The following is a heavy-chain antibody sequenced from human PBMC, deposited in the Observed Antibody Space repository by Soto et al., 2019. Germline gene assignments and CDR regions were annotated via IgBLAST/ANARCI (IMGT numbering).Heavy chain of an antibody. V-gene: IGHV3-48*02. CDR3: VREEASGSSGLTYHYYYNGMDV. J-gene: IGHJ6*02. D-gene: IGHD3-10*01. Sequence: LRLSCVASGFTFSRYNIHWVRQAPGKGLEWVAYVATSGDTMFYADSVEGRFAISRDVAKNSVHLQMNSLGDEDTAVYYCVREEASGSSGLTYHYYYNGMDVRGQGTTVTASS. CDR2: VATSGDTM. CDR1: GFTFSRYN.